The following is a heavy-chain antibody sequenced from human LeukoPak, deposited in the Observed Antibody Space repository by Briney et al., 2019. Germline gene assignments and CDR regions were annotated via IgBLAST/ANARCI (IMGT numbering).Heavy chain of an antibody. CDR1: GGSISSYY. CDR2: LNQSRGT. V-gene: IGHV4-34*01. Sequence: SSETLSLTCTVSGGSISSYYWSWIRQSPGKGLEWIGELNQSRGTNYSPSLKSRVTMSVDASKNQFSLRLSSVTAADTAVYYCATRSGYSFDYWGQGTPVTVSS. J-gene: IGHJ4*02. D-gene: IGHD3-3*01. CDR3: ATRSGYSFDY.